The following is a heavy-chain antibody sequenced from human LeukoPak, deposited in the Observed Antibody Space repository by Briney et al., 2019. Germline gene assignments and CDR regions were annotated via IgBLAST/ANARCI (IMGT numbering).Heavy chain of an antibody. CDR1: GGSVSSGSYY. J-gene: IGHJ4*02. D-gene: IGHD4-17*01. CDR3: ARKGDYGDFYFDY. CDR2: IYYSGST. Sequence: SETLSLTCTVSGGSVSSGSYYWSWIRQPPGKGLEWVGYIYYSGSTNYNSSLKSRVTISADTSKNHFSLKLSSVTAADTAVYYCARKGDYGDFYFDYWGQGTLVTVSS. V-gene: IGHV4-61*03.